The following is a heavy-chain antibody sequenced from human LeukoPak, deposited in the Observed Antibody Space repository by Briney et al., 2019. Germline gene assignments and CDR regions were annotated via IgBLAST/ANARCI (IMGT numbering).Heavy chain of an antibody. V-gene: IGHV3-23*01. CDR3: AVLRRIAVAGKSDY. CDR2: ISGRRDST. J-gene: IGHJ4*02. D-gene: IGHD6-19*01. Sequence: GGSLRLSCAASGFTFSSYGMSWVRQAPGKGLEWVSTISGRRDSTSYADSVKGRFTISRDNSKNTLYLQMNSLRAEDTAVYYCAVLRRIAVAGKSDYWGQGTLVTVSS. CDR1: GFTFSSYG.